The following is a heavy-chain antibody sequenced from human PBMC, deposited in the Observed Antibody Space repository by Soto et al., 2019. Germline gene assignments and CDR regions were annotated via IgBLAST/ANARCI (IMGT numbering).Heavy chain of an antibody. Sequence: QVQMVASGGGVVQPGKSLRLSCAASGFTFSDYGMHWVRQAPARGPEWVALVRDDGSKTYYADSVRGRFTISRDNSKNMFYLQMTSLRVEDTAIYFCATSTATDAFDIWGQGTMVTVSS. V-gene: IGHV3-33*01. J-gene: IGHJ3*02. CDR2: VRDDGSKT. CDR1: GFTFSDYG. CDR3: ATSTATDAFDI.